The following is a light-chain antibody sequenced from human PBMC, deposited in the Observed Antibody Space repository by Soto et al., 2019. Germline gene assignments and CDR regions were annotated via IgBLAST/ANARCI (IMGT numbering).Light chain of an antibody. CDR1: SNDVGGYNY. CDR3: SSYAGSNNLL. Sequence: QSALTQPPSASGSPGQSVTISCTGTSNDVGGYNYVSWYQQHPGKAPKVLIYAVSKRPSGVPDRFSGSKSGNTASLTVSGLQADDEADYYCSSYAGSNNLLFGTGTKVTVL. J-gene: IGLJ1*01. V-gene: IGLV2-8*01. CDR2: AVS.